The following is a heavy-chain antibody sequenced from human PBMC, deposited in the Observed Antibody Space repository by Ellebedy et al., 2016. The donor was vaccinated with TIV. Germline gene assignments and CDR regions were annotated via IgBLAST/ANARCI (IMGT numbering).Heavy chain of an antibody. J-gene: IGHJ4*02. V-gene: IGHV3-30-3*01. CDR2: ISYDGSNK. CDR1: GFTFSSYA. Sequence: GESLKISCAASGFTFSSYAMHWVRQAPGKGLEWVAVISYDGSNKYYADSVKGRFTISRDNSKNTLYLQMNSLRAEDTAVYYCARNRATYEFDSWGQGTLVTVSS. D-gene: IGHD5-24*01. CDR3: ARNRATYEFDS.